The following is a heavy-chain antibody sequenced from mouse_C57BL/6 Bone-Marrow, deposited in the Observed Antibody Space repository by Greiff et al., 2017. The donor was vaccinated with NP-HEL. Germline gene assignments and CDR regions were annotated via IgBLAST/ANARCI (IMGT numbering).Heavy chain of an antibody. V-gene: IGHV10-1*01. J-gene: IGHJ4*01. D-gene: IGHD1-1*01. CDR1: GFSFNTYA. CDR3: VSRNYYGSSYGAMDY. Sequence: EVQRVESGGGLVQPKGSLKLSCAASGFSFNTYAMNWVRQAPGKGLEWVARIRSKSNNYATYYADSVKDRFTISRDDSESMLYLQMNNLKTEDTAMYYCVSRNYYGSSYGAMDYWGQGTSVTVSS. CDR2: IRSKSNNYAT.